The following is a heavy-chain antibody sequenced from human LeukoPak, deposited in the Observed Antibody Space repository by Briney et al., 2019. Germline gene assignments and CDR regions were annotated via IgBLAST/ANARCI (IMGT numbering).Heavy chain of an antibody. CDR2: ISYDGSNK. Sequence: GRSLRLSCAASGFTFSSYGMHWVRQAPGKGLEWVAVISYDGSNKYYADSVKGRFTISRDNSKNTLYLQMNSLRAEDTAVYYCAKGASSGYPRPYGMDVWGQGTTVTVSS. V-gene: IGHV3-30*18. CDR1: GFTFSSYG. CDR3: AKGASSGYPRPYGMDV. J-gene: IGHJ6*02. D-gene: IGHD3-22*01.